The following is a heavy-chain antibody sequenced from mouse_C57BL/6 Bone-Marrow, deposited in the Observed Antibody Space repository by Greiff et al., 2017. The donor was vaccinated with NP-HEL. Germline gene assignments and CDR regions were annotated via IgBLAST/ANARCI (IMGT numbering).Heavy chain of an antibody. D-gene: IGHD1-1*01. J-gene: IGHJ1*03. Sequence: QVQLQQSGSELRSPGSSVKLSCKDFDSEVFPIAYMSWVRQKPGHGFEWIGGILPSIGRTIYGEKFEDKATLDADTLSNTAYLGLNSLTSEDAAIYDCASRCHYYDSSYWYFDVWGTGTTVTVSS. V-gene: IGHV15-2*01. CDR2: ILPSIGRT. CDR1: DSEVFPIAY. CDR3: ASRCHYYDSSYWYFDV.